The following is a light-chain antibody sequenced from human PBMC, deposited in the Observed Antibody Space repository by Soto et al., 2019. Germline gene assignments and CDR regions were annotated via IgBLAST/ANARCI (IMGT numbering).Light chain of an antibody. V-gene: IGKV3-20*01. CDR3: QQYGSSPWT. CDR2: GAS. CDR1: QSVTNSY. J-gene: IGKJ1*01. Sequence: IVLTQSPGTLVLPPGERATLSCRASQSVTNSYLAWYQQKPGQAPRLLIYGASSRATGIPDRFSGSGSGADFTLTISRLEPEDFAVYFCQQYGSSPWTFGQGTKVEIK.